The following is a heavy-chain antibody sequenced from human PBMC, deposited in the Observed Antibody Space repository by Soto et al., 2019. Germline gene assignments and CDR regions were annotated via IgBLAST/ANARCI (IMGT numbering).Heavy chain of an antibody. CDR2: VNGDGSST. D-gene: IGHD2-8*01. CDR3: ARVMANLPWYFDY. V-gene: IGHV3-74*01. Sequence: PGGSLRLSCAASGYTFSSYWMHSVRQAPGKGLVWVSRVNGDGSSTSYADPVKGRFTISRDNAKNTVHLQMDSLRAEDTAVYYCARVMANLPWYFDYWGQGTLVTVS. CDR1: GYTFSSYW. J-gene: IGHJ4*02.